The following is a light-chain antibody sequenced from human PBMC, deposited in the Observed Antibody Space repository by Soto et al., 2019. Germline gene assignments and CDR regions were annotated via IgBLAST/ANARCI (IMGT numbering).Light chain of an antibody. CDR2: DVT. CDR1: SSDVGAYNY. Sequence: QSALTQPASVSGPPGQSITISCTGTSSDVGAYNYVSWYQHHPGKAPRLVIYDVTNRPSGISDRFSGSKSGSTASLTISGLLAEDEADYYCTSYTSISTYVFGTGTKLTVL. J-gene: IGLJ1*01. V-gene: IGLV2-14*01. CDR3: TSYTSISTYV.